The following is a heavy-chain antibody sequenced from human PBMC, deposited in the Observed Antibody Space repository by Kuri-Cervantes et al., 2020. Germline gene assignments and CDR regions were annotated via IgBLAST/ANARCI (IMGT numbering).Heavy chain of an antibody. J-gene: IGHJ4*02. CDR2: IYYSGST. Sequence: SETLSLTCTVAGGSISSSSYYWGWIRQPPGKGLEWIGYIYYSGSTNYNPSLKSRVTISVDTSKNQFSLKLSSVTAADTAVYYCARGKVTMVRGVIRYFDYWGQGTLVTVSS. D-gene: IGHD3-10*01. CDR3: ARGKVTMVRGVIRYFDY. CDR1: GGSISSSSYY. V-gene: IGHV4-61*05.